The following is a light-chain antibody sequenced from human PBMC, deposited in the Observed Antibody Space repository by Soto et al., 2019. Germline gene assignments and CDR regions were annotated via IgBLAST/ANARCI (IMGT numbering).Light chain of an antibody. V-gene: IGKV3-15*01. CDR2: GAS. J-gene: IGKJ1*01. CDR3: QQYNNWPRT. Sequence: EIVMTQSPATLSVSPGERATLSCRASQSVSSTLAWYQQTPGLAPRLLIYGASTRATGIPARFSGSGSGTEFTLTLSSLQSEDCAVYYCQQYNNWPRTFGQGTKVEI. CDR1: QSVSST.